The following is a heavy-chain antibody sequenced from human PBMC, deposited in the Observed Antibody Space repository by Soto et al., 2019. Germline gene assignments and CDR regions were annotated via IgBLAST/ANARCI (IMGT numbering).Heavy chain of an antibody. CDR3: ARGQWLLWDY. V-gene: IGHV4-61*01. CDR2: IYDSGST. Sequence: QVQLQESGPGLVKPSETLSLTCTVSGGSVSSGSYYWSWIRQPPGKGLEWIGYIYDSGSTSYNPSLKSRVTISVDTSKNQCSLKLSSVTAADTAVYYCARGQWLLWDYWGQGTLVTVSS. CDR1: GGSVSSGSYY. D-gene: IGHD5-12*01. J-gene: IGHJ4*02.